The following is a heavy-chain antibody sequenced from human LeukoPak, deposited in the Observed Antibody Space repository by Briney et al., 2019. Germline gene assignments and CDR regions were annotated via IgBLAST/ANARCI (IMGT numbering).Heavy chain of an antibody. D-gene: IGHD3-3*01. CDR1: GYSISSGYY. CDR2: IYHSGST. J-gene: IGHJ5*02. V-gene: IGHV4-38-2*02. CDR3: ARVRFLGWLPRMWFDP. Sequence: SETLSLTCTVSGYSISSGYYWGWIRQPPGKGLEWIGSIYHSGSTYYNPSLKSRVTISVDTSKNQFSLKLSSVTAADTAVYYCARVRFLGWLPRMWFDPWGQGTLVTVSS.